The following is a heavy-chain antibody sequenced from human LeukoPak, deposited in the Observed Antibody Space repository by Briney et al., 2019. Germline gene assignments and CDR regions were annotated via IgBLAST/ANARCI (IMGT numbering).Heavy chain of an antibody. J-gene: IGHJ5*02. CDR2: IIPIFGTA. Sequence: ASVKVSCKASGGTFSSYAISWVRQAPGQGLEWMGGIIPIFGTANYAQKFQGRVTITADESTSTAYMELSSLRSEDTAVYYCAGEYYYGSGSYLWGQGTLVTVSS. V-gene: IGHV1-69*13. CDR1: GGTFSSYA. CDR3: AGEYYYGSGSYL. D-gene: IGHD3-10*01.